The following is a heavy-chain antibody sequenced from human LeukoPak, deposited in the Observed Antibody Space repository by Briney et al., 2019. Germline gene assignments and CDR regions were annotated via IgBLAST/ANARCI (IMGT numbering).Heavy chain of an antibody. Sequence: SSVKVSCKASGCTFSSYTISWVRQAPAQGLEWMGSIIPILGIANYAQKFQGRVTITADKSTSTAYMELSSLRSEDTAVYYCAREGAAPGGMDVWGQGTTVTVSS. J-gene: IGHJ6*02. CDR2: IIPILGIA. CDR1: GCTFSSYT. D-gene: IGHD6-6*01. CDR3: AREGAAPGGMDV. V-gene: IGHV1-69*04.